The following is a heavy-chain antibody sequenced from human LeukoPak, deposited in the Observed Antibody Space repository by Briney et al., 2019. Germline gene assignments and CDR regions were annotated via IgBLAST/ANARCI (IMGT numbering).Heavy chain of an antibody. J-gene: IGHJ4*02. CDR3: AKDGGDCSTASCDYFDY. CDR1: GFTFSSYS. D-gene: IGHD2-2*01. Sequence: GGSLRLSCAASGFTFSSYSMNWVRQAPGKGLEWVSSISSSSSYIYYADSVKGRFTISRDNSKNTLYLQMNSLRAEDTAVYYCAKDGGDCSTASCDYFDYWGQETLVTVSS. CDR2: ISSSSSYI. V-gene: IGHV3-21*04.